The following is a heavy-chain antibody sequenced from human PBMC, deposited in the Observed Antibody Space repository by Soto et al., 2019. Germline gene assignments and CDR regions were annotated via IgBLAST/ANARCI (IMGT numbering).Heavy chain of an antibody. V-gene: IGHV3-23*01. CDR3: ARAHLRDNTAADY. J-gene: IGHJ4*02. CDR1: GFTFSSYA. CDR2: ISGSGGST. D-gene: IGHD5-18*01. Sequence: GGSLRLSCAASGFTFSSYAMSWVRQAPGKGLEWVSAISGSGGSTYYADSVKGRFTISRDNSKNTLYLQMNSLRAEDTAVYYCARAHLRDNTAADYWRQRTLVTVSS.